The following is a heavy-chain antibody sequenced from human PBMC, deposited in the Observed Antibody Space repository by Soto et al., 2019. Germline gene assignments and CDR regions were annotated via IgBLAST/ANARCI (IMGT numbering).Heavy chain of an antibody. CDR2: ISVHNGNT. J-gene: IGHJ4*02. Sequence: ASVKVSCKASGYTFTSYGISWVRQAPGQGLEWMGWISVHNGNTDYTQKFQGRVTMTTDTSTSTAYMELRSLRSDDTAVYYCATDRSNSEYWGQGTLVTVSS. V-gene: IGHV1-18*01. CDR1: GYTFTSYG. D-gene: IGHD6-13*01. CDR3: ATDRSNSEY.